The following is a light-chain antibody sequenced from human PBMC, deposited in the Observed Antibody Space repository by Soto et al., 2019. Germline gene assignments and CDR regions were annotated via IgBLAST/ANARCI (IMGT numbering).Light chain of an antibody. Sequence: QSALTQPASVSGSPGQSITISCTGTSSDIGADDFVSWYQHHPDNTPKLIIFEVTYRPSGISHRFSASKSGNTASLTISGLEPADEAIYYCSSYRRTTFPHVVFGGGTKLTVL. J-gene: IGLJ2*01. V-gene: IGLV2-14*01. CDR3: SSYRRTTFPHVV. CDR2: EVT. CDR1: SSDIGADDF.